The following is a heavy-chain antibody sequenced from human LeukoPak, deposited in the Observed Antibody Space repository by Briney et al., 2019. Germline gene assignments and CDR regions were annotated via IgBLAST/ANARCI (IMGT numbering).Heavy chain of an antibody. J-gene: IGHJ6*02. CDR1: GSAFNSYA. D-gene: IGHD5-18*01. V-gene: IGHV3-23*01. Sequence: GGSLRLSCAASGSAFNSYAMSWVRQAPGKGLEWVSTVTGRGDTTYYAESVKGRFTISRDNLNSTLYLHMNSLRAEDTAVYYCGKFQSDTGMVSVYYYGMDVWGQGTTVTVSS. CDR3: GKFQSDTGMVSVYYYGMDV. CDR2: VTGRGDTT.